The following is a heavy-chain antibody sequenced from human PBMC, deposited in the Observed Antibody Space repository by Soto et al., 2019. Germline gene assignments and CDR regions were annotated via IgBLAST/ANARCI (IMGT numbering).Heavy chain of an antibody. Sequence: ASVKVSCKASGYTFTSYAMHWVRQAPGQRLEWMGWINAGNGNTKYSQKFQGRLTITKDTSKNQVVLTMTNMDPVDTATYYCAHSQLRITMIVVVTPDAFDIWGQGTMVTVSS. CDR3: AHSQLRITMIVVVTPDAFDI. V-gene: IGHV1-3*01. CDR1: GYTFTSYA. J-gene: IGHJ3*02. CDR2: INAGNGNT. D-gene: IGHD3-22*01.